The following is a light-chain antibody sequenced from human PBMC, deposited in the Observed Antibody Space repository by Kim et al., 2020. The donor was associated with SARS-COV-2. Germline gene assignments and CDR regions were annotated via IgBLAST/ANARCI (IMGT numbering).Light chain of an antibody. J-gene: IGLJ3*02. CDR3: AAWDDSLNGWV. CDR1: SSNIGNNA. Sequence: QSVLTQPPSVSDAPRPLFTLSCSGSSSNIGNNAVNWYQQLPGKAPKLLIYYDDLLPSGVSDRFSGSKSGTSASLAISGLQSEDEADYYCAAWDDSLNGWVFGGGTKLTVL. CDR2: YDD. V-gene: IGLV1-36*01.